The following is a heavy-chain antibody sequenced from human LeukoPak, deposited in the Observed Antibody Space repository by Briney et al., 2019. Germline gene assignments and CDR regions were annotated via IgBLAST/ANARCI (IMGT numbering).Heavy chain of an antibody. V-gene: IGHV1-69*13. D-gene: IGHD3-10*01. CDR3: AGAMVRGVISAVFDY. Sequence: SVKVSCKASGGTFSSYAISWVRQAPGQGLEWMGGIIPIFGTANYAQKFQGRVTITADESMSTAYMELSSLRSEDTAVYYCAGAMVRGVISAVFDYWGQGTLVTVSS. J-gene: IGHJ4*02. CDR2: IIPIFGTA. CDR1: GGTFSSYA.